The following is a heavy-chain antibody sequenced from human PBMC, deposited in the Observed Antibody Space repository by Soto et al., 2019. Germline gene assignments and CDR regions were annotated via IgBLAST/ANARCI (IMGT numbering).Heavy chain of an antibody. J-gene: IGHJ4*02. CDR2: ISAYNGNT. V-gene: IGHV1-18*01. Sequence: QVQLVQSGAEVKKPGASVKVSCKASGYTFASYAITWVRQPPGQGLEWMGWISAYNGNTNYAQKLQGRVTMTTDTATSTAYMELRSLRSDDTAGYYCASVPPPPDYWGQGTLVTVSS. CDR3: ASVPPPPDY. CDR1: GYTFASYA. D-gene: IGHD3-10*02.